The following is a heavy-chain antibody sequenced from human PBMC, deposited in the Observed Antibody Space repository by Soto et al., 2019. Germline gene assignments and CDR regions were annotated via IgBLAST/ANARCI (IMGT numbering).Heavy chain of an antibody. V-gene: IGHV4-59*12. CDR3: ARALVRGDYGGY. Sequence: PSETLSLTCTVSGGSISSYYWSWIRQPPGKGLEWIGYTHYSGSTNYNPSLKSRVTISVDTSKDQFSLKLSSVTAADTAVYYCARALVRGDYGGYWGQGTLVTVSS. CDR2: THYSGST. D-gene: IGHD4-17*01. CDR1: GGSISSYY. J-gene: IGHJ4*02.